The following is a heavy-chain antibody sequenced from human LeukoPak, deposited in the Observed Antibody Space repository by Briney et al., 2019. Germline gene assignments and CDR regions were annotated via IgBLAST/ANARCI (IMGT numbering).Heavy chain of an antibody. Sequence: ASVKVSCKASGYTFTTYGISWVRQAPGQGLEWMGWISTYNGNSTYEQKLQGRVTMTTYTSASTAYMELRSLRSADTAVYYCARSYLVVVTAHTFSDYWGQGTLVTVSS. CDR1: GYTFTTYG. CDR2: ISTYNGNS. CDR3: ARSYLVVVTAHTFSDY. D-gene: IGHD2-21*02. V-gene: IGHV1-18*01. J-gene: IGHJ4*02.